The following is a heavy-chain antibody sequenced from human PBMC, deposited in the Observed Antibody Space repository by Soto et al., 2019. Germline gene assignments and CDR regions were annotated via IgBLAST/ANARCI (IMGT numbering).Heavy chain of an antibody. CDR1: GDSVSSNSAA. D-gene: IGHD6-19*01. Sequence: QTLSLTCAISGDSVSSNSAAWNWIRQSPSSGLEWLGRTYYRSKWYNDYAVSVKSRITINPDTSKNQFSLQLNSVTPEDTAVYYFLRSPPVAEDAFEIWGQGTMVTVSS. CDR3: LRSPPVAEDAFEI. J-gene: IGHJ3*02. V-gene: IGHV6-1*01. CDR2: TYYRSKWYN.